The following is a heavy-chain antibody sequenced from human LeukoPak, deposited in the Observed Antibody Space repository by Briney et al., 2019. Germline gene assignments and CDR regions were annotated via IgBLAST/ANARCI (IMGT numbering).Heavy chain of an antibody. CDR3: ARKGQSEDYGKPD. J-gene: IGHJ4*02. D-gene: IGHD4-17*01. CDR2: ISGSGGKT. Sequence: GGSLRLSCAASGFTFRSYAMTWVRQAPGKGLEWVSAISGSGGKTYYADSVKGRFTISRDNSKNTLHLQMNSLKAEDTAVYYCARKGQSEDYGKPDWGQGTLVTVSS. CDR1: GFTFRSYA. V-gene: IGHV3-23*01.